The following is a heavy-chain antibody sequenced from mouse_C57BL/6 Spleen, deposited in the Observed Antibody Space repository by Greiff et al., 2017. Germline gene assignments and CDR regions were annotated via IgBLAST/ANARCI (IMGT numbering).Heavy chain of an antibody. CDR3: ARRGGYGSSYPYYYDMDY. CDR1: GYTFTSDW. D-gene: IGHD1-1*01. CDR2: IDPNSGGT. J-gene: IGHJ4*01. V-gene: IGHV1-72*01. Sequence: QVQLQQPGAELVKPGASVKLSCKASGYTFTSDWMHWVKQRPGRGLEWIGRIDPNSGGTKYNEKFKGKATLTVDTPSSTAYMQPSSLTSEDSAVYYCARRGGYGSSYPYYYDMDYWGQGTSVTVSS.